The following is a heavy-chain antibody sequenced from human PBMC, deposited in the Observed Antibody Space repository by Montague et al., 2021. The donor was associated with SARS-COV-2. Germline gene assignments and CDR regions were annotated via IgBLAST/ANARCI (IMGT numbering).Heavy chain of an antibody. CDR1: GITVSSNY. Sequence: SCAASGITVSSNYMSWVRQAPGKGLEWVSVIYSGGSTYYADSVKGRFTISRDNSKNTLYLQMNSLRAEDTAVYYCARDLDTAGGMDVWGQGTTVTVSS. CDR3: ARDLDTAGGMDV. CDR2: IYSGGST. D-gene: IGHD5-18*01. V-gene: IGHV3-66*01. J-gene: IGHJ6*02.